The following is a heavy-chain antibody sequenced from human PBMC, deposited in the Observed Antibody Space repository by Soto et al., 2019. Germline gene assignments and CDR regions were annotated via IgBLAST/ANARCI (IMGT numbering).Heavy chain of an antibody. D-gene: IGHD2-21*02. CDR1: GYTFTSCG. V-gene: IGHV1-18*04. CDR3: ARIRSCGGDCYPLPDY. CDR2: ISAYNGNT. J-gene: IGHJ4*02. Sequence: ASVKVSCKASGYTFTSCGISWVRQAPGQGLEWMGWISAYNGNTNYAQKLQGRVTMTADDSASTVFMELNSLKLEDTAVYFCARIRSCGGDCYPLPDYWGRGTLVTVSS.